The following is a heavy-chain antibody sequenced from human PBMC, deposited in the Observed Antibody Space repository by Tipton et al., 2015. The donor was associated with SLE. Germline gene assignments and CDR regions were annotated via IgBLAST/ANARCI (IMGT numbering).Heavy chain of an antibody. V-gene: IGHV4-4*07. CDR3: ARRRRESRPSDLWNWLDP. Sequence: TLSLTCTVSGDSISTYSWNWIRQPAAKGLEWVGRIYGSGGTYYNPSLKSRVTISVDTSKNQFSLNLSSVTAADTAVYYCARRRRESRPSDLWNWLDPWGQGILVTVSS. CDR2: IYGSGGT. J-gene: IGHJ5*02. CDR1: GDSISTYS. D-gene: IGHD3-16*01.